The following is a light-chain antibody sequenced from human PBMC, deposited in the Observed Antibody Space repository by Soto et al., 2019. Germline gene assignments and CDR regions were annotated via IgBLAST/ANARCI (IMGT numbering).Light chain of an antibody. CDR1: SSDVGGYNY. V-gene: IGLV2-14*01. J-gene: IGLJ2*01. Sequence: QSALTQPASVSGSPGQSITISCTGTSSDVGGYNYVSWYQQHPGKAPKLMIYDVSNRPSGVSNRFSGSKSGNTASLTISGLHAEDEDDYYCSSYTSSSTLLFGGGTKVTVL. CDR2: DVS. CDR3: SSYTSSSTLL.